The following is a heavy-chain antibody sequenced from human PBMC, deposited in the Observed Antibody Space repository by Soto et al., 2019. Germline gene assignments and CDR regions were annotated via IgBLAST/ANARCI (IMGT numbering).Heavy chain of an antibody. CDR2: IYYSGST. CDR1: GGSISSYY. Sequence: SETLSLTCTVSGGSISSYYCSWIRQPPGKGLEWIGYIYYSGSTNYNPSLKSRVTISVDTSKNQFSLKLSSVTAADTAVYYCARGADCSSNSCYPRYYYYYGMDVWGQGTTVTVSS. V-gene: IGHV4-59*01. CDR3: ARGADCSSNSCYPRYYYYYGMDV. J-gene: IGHJ6*02. D-gene: IGHD2-2*01.